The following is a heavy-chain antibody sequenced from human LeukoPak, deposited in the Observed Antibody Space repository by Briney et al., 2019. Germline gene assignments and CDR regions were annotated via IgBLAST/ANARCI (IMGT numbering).Heavy chain of an antibody. CDR2: IHYSGST. V-gene: IGHV4-59*01. D-gene: IGHD1-14*01. CDR3: ARGPEDYFDY. CDR1: GDSISTYY. Sequence: SETLSLTCTVSGDSISTYYWSWIRQPPGNGLEWIGYIHYSGSTNYNPSLKSRVTISVDTSTNQFSLKLTSVTAADTAVYYCARGPEDYFDYWGQGTLVTASS. J-gene: IGHJ4*02.